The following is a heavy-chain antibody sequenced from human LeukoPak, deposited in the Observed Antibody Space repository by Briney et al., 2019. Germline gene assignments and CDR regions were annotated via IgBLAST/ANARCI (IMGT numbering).Heavy chain of an antibody. J-gene: IGHJ4*02. Sequence: PSETLSLTCAVYGGFFSGYYWSWIRQPPGKGLEWIGEINHSGSTNYNPSLKSRVTISVGTSKNQFSLKLSSVTAADTAVYYCARGPPMTYYFDYWGQGTLVTVSS. V-gene: IGHV4-34*01. CDR3: ARGPPMTYYFDY. D-gene: IGHD3-22*01. CDR1: GGFFSGYY. CDR2: INHSGST.